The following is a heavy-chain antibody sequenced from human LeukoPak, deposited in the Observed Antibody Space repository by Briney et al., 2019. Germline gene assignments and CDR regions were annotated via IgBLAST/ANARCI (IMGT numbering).Heavy chain of an antibody. J-gene: IGHJ4*02. D-gene: IGHD2-2*01. CDR2: IKRDGSDK. CDR1: GFTFSTYW. V-gene: IGHV3-7*01. Sequence: GGSLRLSCGASGFTFSTYWMSWFRQAPGKGLEWVANIKRDGSDKYYVDSVKGRFTISRDNAKNSLYLQMNSLRAEDTAVYYCARGVVPDEFDYWGQGTLVTVSS. CDR3: ARGVVPDEFDY.